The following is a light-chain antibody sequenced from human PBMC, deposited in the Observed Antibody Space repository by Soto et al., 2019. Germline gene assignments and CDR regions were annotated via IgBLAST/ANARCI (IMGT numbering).Light chain of an antibody. Sequence: QSALTQPPSASVSPGQSVTISCSGNSSDVGAYNYVSWYQQHPGKVPKLMVYEVNKRPSGVPDRFSGSKSGNTASLTVSGLQAEDEADYYCTSYAGGNNVFGTGTKLTVL. V-gene: IGLV2-8*01. CDR2: EVN. J-gene: IGLJ1*01. CDR1: SSDVGAYNY. CDR3: TSYAGGNNV.